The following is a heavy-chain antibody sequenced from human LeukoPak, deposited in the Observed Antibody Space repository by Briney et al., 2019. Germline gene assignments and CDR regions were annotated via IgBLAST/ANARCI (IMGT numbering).Heavy chain of an antibody. CDR2: ISASAAGI. Sequence: GGSLRLSCTASGFTFTSHAMNWVRQAPGKGLEWVSTISASAAGIYYADSVKGRFTISRDNSKNTLSLQMNSLRAEDTAVYYCARDIQKRRGYSYGRDAFDIWGQGTMVTVSS. V-gene: IGHV3-23*01. D-gene: IGHD5-18*01. J-gene: IGHJ3*02. CDR3: ARDIQKRRGYSYGRDAFDI. CDR1: GFTFTSHA.